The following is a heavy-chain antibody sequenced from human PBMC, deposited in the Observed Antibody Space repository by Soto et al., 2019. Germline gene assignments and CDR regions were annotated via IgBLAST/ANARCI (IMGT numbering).Heavy chain of an antibody. CDR3: ARLGIAVAGTYGMDV. J-gene: IGHJ6*02. CDR2: IYPGDSDT. D-gene: IGHD6-19*01. V-gene: IGHV5-51*01. Sequence: GESLKISCKGSGYSFTSYWIGWVRQMPGKGLEWMGIIYPGDSDTRYSPSFQGQVTISADKSISTAYLQWSSLKASDTAMYYCARLGIAVAGTYGMDVWGQGTSVTVSS. CDR1: GYSFTSYW.